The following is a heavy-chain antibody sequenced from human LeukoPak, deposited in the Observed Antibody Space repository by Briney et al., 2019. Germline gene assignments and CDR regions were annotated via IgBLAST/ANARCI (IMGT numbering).Heavy chain of an antibody. Sequence: GASVKVSCKASGYPFTSYGINWVRQAPGQGLEWMGWISAYNGNTNYAQKLQGRVTMTTDTSTGTAYMELRSLKSDDTAVYYCARGYDILTAYRLMDIWGQGTMVTVSS. V-gene: IGHV1-18*01. CDR2: ISAYNGNT. D-gene: IGHD3-9*01. CDR1: GYPFTSYG. J-gene: IGHJ3*02. CDR3: ARGYDILTAYRLMDI.